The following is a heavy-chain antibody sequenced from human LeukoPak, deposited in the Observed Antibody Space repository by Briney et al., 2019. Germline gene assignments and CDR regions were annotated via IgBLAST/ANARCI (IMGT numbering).Heavy chain of an antibody. CDR2: ISGSGGST. Sequence: GGSLRLSCAASGFTFSSYAMSWVRQAPGKGLEWVSAISGSGGSTYYADSVKGRLTIPRDNSKNTLYLQMNSLRAEDTAVYYCAKNLHDFWSGYTFDYWGQGTLVTVSS. V-gene: IGHV3-23*01. D-gene: IGHD3-3*01. J-gene: IGHJ4*02. CDR1: GFTFSSYA. CDR3: AKNLHDFWSGYTFDY.